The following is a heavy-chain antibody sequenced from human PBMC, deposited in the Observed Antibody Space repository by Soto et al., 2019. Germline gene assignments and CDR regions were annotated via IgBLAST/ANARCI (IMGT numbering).Heavy chain of an antibody. Sequence: PGESLKISCKGSGYSFTSYWIGWVRQMPGKGLGGRGIIYPGDSDTRYSPSFQGQVTISADKSISTAYLQGSSLKASDTAMYYCVAGVSDAFDIWGQGTMVTASS. J-gene: IGHJ3*02. D-gene: IGHD3-10*01. V-gene: IGHV5-51*01. CDR3: VAGVSDAFDI. CDR2: IYPGDSDT. CDR1: GYSFTSYW.